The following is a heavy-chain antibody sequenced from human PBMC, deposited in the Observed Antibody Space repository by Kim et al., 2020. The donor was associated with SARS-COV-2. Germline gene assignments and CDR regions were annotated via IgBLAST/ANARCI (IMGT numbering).Heavy chain of an antibody. J-gene: IGHJ4*02. CDR2: IYYSGST. CDR3: ASGKRRFVGVVTIPTFDY. CDR1: GGSISSYY. D-gene: IGHD3-3*01. Sequence: SETLSLTCTVSGGSISSYYWSWIRQPPGKGLEWVGYIYYSGSTNSNPSLKSRVTISVDTSKNQCSLKLSSVTAADTAVYYCASGKRRFVGVVTIPTFDYWGQGTLVTVSS. V-gene: IGHV4-59*13.